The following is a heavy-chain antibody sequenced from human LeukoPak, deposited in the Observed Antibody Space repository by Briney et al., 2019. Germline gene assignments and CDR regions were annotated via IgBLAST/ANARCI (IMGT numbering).Heavy chain of an antibody. CDR2: IYPGDSDT. V-gene: IGHV5-51*01. CDR1: GYSFPTYW. J-gene: IGHJ3*02. D-gene: IGHD1-26*01. Sequence: GESLKISCKGSGYSFPTYWIAWVRQMPGKGLEWMGIIYPGDSDTKYSPSFQGQVTISADKSITTAYLQWSSLKASDTAMYYCASSRIVGATDAFDIWGQGTMVTVSS. CDR3: ASSRIVGATDAFDI.